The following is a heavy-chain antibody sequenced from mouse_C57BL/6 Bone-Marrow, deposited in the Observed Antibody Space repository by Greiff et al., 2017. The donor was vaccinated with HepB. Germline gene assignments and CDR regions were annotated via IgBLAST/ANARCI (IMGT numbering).Heavy chain of an antibody. Sequence: EVQRVESGGGLVKPGGSLKLSCAASGFTFSSYAMSWVRQTPEKRLEWVATISDGGSYTYYPDNVKGRFTISRDNAKNNLYLQMSHLKSEDTAMYYCARDFLITTVVARGQGTLVTVSA. J-gene: IGHJ3*01. CDR1: GFTFSSYA. V-gene: IGHV5-4*01. CDR3: ARDFLITTVVA. D-gene: IGHD1-1*01. CDR2: ISDGGSYT.